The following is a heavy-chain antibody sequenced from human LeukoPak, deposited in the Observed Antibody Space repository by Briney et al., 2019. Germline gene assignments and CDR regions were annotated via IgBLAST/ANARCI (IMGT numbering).Heavy chain of an antibody. Sequence: GGSLRLSCAASGFTFSSYAMSWVRQAPGKGLEWVSAISGRGGSTYYADSVKGRFTISRDNSKNTLYLQMNSLRAEDTAVYYCAKDGSGDAYLPKTQYYFDYWGQGTLVTVSS. CDR2: ISGRGGST. J-gene: IGHJ4*02. D-gene: IGHD5-12*01. CDR3: AKDGSGDAYLPKTQYYFDY. V-gene: IGHV3-23*01. CDR1: GFTFSSYA.